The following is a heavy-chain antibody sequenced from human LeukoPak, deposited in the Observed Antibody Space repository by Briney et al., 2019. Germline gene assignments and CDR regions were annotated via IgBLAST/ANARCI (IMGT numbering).Heavy chain of an antibody. Sequence: SETLFLTCAVYGGSFSGYYWSWIRQPPGKGLEWIGEINHSGSTNYNPSLKSRVTISVDTSKNQFSLKLSSVTAADTAVYYCARRRMVRGVIKGPFDYWGQGTLVTVSS. CDR3: ARRRMVRGVIKGPFDY. J-gene: IGHJ4*02. V-gene: IGHV4-34*01. CDR1: GGSFSGYY. CDR2: INHSGST. D-gene: IGHD3-10*01.